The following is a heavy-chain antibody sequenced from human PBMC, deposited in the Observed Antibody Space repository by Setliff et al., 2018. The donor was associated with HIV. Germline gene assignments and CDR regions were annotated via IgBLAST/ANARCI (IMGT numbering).Heavy chain of an antibody. V-gene: IGHV1-2*06. D-gene: IGHD2-8*01. CDR3: ASKLYCTYGVCLDAFDI. Sequence: GASVKVSCKASGYTFTGYYIHWVRQAPGQGLEWMGRVNPNSGGTNYAQKFQGRVTMTRDTSISTAYMELSRLRSDDTAVYYCASKLYCTYGVCLDAFDIWGQGTMVTGSS. J-gene: IGHJ3*02. CDR2: VNPNSGGT. CDR1: GYTFTGYY.